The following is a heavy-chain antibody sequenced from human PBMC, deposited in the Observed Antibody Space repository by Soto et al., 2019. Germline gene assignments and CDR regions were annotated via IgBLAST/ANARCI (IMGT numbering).Heavy chain of an antibody. CDR2: IIPLFNVA. CDR1: GGTFSNFA. D-gene: IGHD1-20*01. J-gene: IGHJ3*02. CDR3: AASGRSIRRYNSEAPDGFAI. V-gene: IGHV1-69*01. Sequence: QVQLVQSGPEVKKPGSSVKVSCEASGGTFSNFAVNWVRQAPGQGLEWVGGIIPLFNVAKYAQKFEGRATIFAEDATRTAFMALRSLRPDDTAAYYSAASGRSIRRYNSEAPDGFAIRCEGTMVTVSS.